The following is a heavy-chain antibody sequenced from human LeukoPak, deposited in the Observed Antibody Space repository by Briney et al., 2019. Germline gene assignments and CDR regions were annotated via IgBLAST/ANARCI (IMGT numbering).Heavy chain of an antibody. V-gene: IGHV3-23*01. J-gene: IGHJ6*03. D-gene: IGHD3-10*01. CDR3: AKDMVRGPGYYYYMDV. CDR1: GFPFSSYA. CDR2: IICSGGST. Sequence: GSLVLSFAASGFPFSSYAMSWVRQAPGKGLGWVSAIICSGGSTYYADSVKGRFTISRDNSKNTLYLQMNSLRAEDTAVYYCAKDMVRGPGYYYYMDVWGKGTTVTVSS.